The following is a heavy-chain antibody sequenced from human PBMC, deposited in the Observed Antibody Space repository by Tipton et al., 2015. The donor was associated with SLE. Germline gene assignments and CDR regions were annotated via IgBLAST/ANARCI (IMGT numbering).Heavy chain of an antibody. D-gene: IGHD3-3*01. CDR3: ARNYDFWTFDI. V-gene: IGHV4-38-2*01. CDR2: IYHSGST. Sequence: GSLRLSCAVSGYSISSGYYWGWIRQPPGKGLEWIGSIYHSGSTYYNPSLKSRVTISVDTSKNQFSLKLSSVTAADTAVYYCARNYDFWTFDIWGQGTMVTVSS. J-gene: IGHJ3*02. CDR1: GYSISSGYY.